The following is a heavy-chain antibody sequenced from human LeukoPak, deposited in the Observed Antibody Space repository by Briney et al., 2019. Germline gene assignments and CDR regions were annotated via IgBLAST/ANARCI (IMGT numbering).Heavy chain of an antibody. CDR1: DFTLRTYR. J-gene: IGHJ6*02. D-gene: IGHD4-11*01. CDR2: IKQDGSEK. V-gene: IGHV3-7*04. Sequence: GPLRLSCASSDFTLRTYRINCFRDGGGEGLASVANIKQDGSEKNYVGSGKCRFSSSRDNGKNSLYLQMSSLRAEGTAVYYCARDPYRNYGMDVWGQGATVTVSS. CDR3: ARDPYRNYGMDV.